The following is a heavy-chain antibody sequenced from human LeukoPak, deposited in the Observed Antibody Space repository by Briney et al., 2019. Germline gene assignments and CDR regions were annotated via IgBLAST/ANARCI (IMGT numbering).Heavy chain of an antibody. D-gene: IGHD6-19*01. V-gene: IGHV4-4*07. CDR2: IYTSGST. CDR1: GGSISSYY. Sequence: SETLSLTCTVSGGSISSYYWSWIRQPAGKGLEWIGRIYTSGSTNYNPSLKSRVTMSVDTSKNQFSLKLSSVTAADTAVYYCARGHSSGWLSHYYYYGMDVWGQGTTVTVSS. J-gene: IGHJ6*02. CDR3: ARGHSSGWLSHYYYYGMDV.